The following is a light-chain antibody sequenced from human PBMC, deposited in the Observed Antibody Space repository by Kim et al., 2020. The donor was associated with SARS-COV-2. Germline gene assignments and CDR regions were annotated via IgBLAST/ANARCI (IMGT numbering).Light chain of an antibody. J-gene: IGKJ2*01. V-gene: IGKV1-39*01. Sequence: DIQMTQSPSSLSASVGDRVTITCRASQRITTFLNWYQQKPGKAPKFLIYDASTLQSGVPSRFSGSGSGTDFTLTISSLQPEDFATYYCQQTYSAPPTCGQGTKLEI. CDR1: QRITTF. CDR3: QQTYSAPPT. CDR2: DAS.